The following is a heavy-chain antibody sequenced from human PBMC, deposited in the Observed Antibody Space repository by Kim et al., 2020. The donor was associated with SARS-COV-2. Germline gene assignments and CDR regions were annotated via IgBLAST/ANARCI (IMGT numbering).Heavy chain of an antibody. V-gene: IGHV1-69*13. Sequence: SVKVSCKASGGTFSSYAISWVRQAPGQGLEWMGGIIPIFGTANYAQKFQGRVTITADESTSTAYMELSSLRSEDTAVYYCARVGAYYGSGSYFGMDVWGQGTTVTVSS. D-gene: IGHD3-10*01. CDR3: ARVGAYYGSGSYFGMDV. J-gene: IGHJ6*02. CDR1: GGTFSSYA. CDR2: IIPIFGTA.